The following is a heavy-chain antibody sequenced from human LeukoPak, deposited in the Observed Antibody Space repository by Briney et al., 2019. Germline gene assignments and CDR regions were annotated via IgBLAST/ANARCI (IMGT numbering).Heavy chain of an antibody. CDR1: GGSISSYY. CDR3: ARGKDSSFDY. CDR2: IYYSGST. D-gene: IGHD3-22*01. V-gene: IGHV4-59*01. Sequence: PSETLSLTCTVSGGSISSYYWSWIRQPPGKGLEWTGYIYYSGSTNYNPSLKSRVTISVDTSKNQFSLKLSSVTAADTAVYYCARGKDSSFDYWGQGTLVTVSS. J-gene: IGHJ4*02.